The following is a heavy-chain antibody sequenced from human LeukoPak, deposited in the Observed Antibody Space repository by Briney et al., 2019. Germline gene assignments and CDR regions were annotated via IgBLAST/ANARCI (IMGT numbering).Heavy chain of an antibody. CDR2: ISSSSSTI. J-gene: IGHJ4*02. CDR3: ARQYCSSTSCQDFDY. CDR1: GFTFSSYS. Sequence: GGSLRLSCAASGFTFSSYSMNWVRQAPGKGLEWVSYISSSSSTIYYADSVKGRFTISRDNAKNSLYLQMNSLRAEDTAVYYCARQYCSSTSCQDFDYWGQGTLVTVSS. V-gene: IGHV3-48*04. D-gene: IGHD2-2*01.